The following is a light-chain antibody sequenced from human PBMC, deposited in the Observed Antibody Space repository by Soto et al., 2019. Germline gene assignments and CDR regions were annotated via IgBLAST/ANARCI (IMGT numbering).Light chain of an antibody. J-gene: IGLJ1*01. Sequence: QSVLTQPASVSLSPGQSITISCTGTSSDVGGYNYVSWYQQHPGKAPKLMIYEVSNRPSGVSNRFSASKSGNTASLTISGLQAEDEADYYCSSYTSSSTHYVFGTGTKVTVL. CDR1: SSDVGGYNY. V-gene: IGLV2-14*01. CDR2: EVS. CDR3: SSYTSSSTHYV.